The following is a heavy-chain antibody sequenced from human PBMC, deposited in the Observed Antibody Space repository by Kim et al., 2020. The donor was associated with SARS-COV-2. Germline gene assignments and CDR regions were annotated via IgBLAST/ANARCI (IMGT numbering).Heavy chain of an antibody. J-gene: IGHJ6*01. D-gene: IGHD2-2*01. Sequence: GGSLRLSCAASGFTFSGSAMHWVRQAPGKGLEWVGRIRSKANSYATAYAVTVQVKFTISRDDSKNTAYLQMNSRKTEETPVYYCSSQVVVVPAAISYYYYGMDVWGAGAPLTVSP. CDR3: SSQVVVVPAAISYYYYGMDV. CDR2: IRSKANSYAT. V-gene: IGHV3-73*01. CDR1: GFTFSGSA.